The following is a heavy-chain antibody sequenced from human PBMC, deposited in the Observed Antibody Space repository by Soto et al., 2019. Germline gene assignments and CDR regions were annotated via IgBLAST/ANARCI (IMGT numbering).Heavy chain of an antibody. Sequence: SETLSLTCTVSGGSISSGNNYWSWIRQHPGKGLEWIGYIYYSGSTYYNPSLKSRVTISVDTSKNQFSLKLSSVTAADTAVYYCARTSYDSSGTAADPWGQGTLDTVSS. CDR3: ARTSYDSSGTAADP. J-gene: IGHJ5*02. D-gene: IGHD3-22*01. CDR1: GGSISSGNNY. V-gene: IGHV4-31*03. CDR2: IYYSGST.